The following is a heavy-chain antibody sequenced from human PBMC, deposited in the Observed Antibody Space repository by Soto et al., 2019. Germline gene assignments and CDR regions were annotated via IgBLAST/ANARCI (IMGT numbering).Heavy chain of an antibody. V-gene: IGHV3-23*01. D-gene: IGHD5-18*01. CDR2: ISGSDGRT. Sequence: PGGSLRLSCAASGFTFSSYAMSWVRQAPGKGLEWVSTISGSDGRTYSTDSVKGRFTISRDNSRNTAYLQMNSLRVEDTAVYYCAKGVSQYTPLALCDYWGRGTLVTVSS. CDR1: GFTFSSYA. CDR3: AKGVSQYTPLALCDY. J-gene: IGHJ4*02.